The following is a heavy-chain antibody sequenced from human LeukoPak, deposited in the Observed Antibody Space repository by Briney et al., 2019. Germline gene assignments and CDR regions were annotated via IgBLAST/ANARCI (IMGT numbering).Heavy chain of an antibody. Sequence: ASVKVSCKASGDTFTSYDINWVRQATGQGLEWMGWMNPNSGNTGYAQKFQGRVTITRNTSISTAYMELSSLRSEDTAVYYCARGRYSGYDSDYWGQGTLVTVSS. V-gene: IGHV1-8*01. D-gene: IGHD5-12*01. CDR3: ARGRYSGYDSDY. CDR2: MNPNSGNT. CDR1: GDTFTSYD. J-gene: IGHJ4*02.